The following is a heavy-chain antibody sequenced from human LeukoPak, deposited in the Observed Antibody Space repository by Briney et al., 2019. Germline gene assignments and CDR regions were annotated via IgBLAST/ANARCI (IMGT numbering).Heavy chain of an antibody. CDR1: GFIFTSYD. J-gene: IGHJ4*02. V-gene: IGHV1-18*04. Sequence: ASVKVSCKTSGFIFTSYDITWVRQAPGQGLEWMGWITAYNGNTKYAQKFQGRVTMTTDTSTSTAYMDLRSLRSDDTAVYYCARLYSQSTLDYWGQGTLVTVSS. D-gene: IGHD2-2*01. CDR3: ARLYSQSTLDY. CDR2: ITAYNGNT.